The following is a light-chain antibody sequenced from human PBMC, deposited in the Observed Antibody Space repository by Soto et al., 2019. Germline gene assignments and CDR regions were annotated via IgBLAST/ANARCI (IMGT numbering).Light chain of an antibody. CDR3: QQRSDWLT. CDR1: QSIGND. V-gene: IGKV3-15*01. Sequence: EVVMTQSPATLSVSPGERATLSCRASQSIGNDLAWYQQKPGQAPRLLIYGASSRATDIPARFSGSGSGTEFSLTISSLQSEDFAVYYCQQRSDWLTFGGGTRVEIK. CDR2: GAS. J-gene: IGKJ4*01.